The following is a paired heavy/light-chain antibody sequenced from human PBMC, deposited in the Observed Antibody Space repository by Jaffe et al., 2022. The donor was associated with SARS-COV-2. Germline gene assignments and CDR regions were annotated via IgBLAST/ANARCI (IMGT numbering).Light chain of an antibody. Sequence: DVVMTQSPLSLPVTLGQPASISCKSSQSLVYTDGFTYLNWFHQRPGQSPRRLIYEVSIRDSGVPDRFSGSGSGTDFTLKISRVEAEDVGIYYCMQGTHWPPTFGPGTKVDIK. CDR2: EVS. J-gene: IGKJ3*01. CDR3: MQGTHWPPT. V-gene: IGKV2-30*01. CDR1: QSLVYTDGFTY.
Heavy chain of an antibody. CDR1: GFTFSSYG. CDR2: ISDSLLKT. J-gene: IGHJ5*02. CDR3: TKGKYCSGGSCNWEKGTRWFDP. V-gene: IGHV3-23*04. D-gene: IGHD2-15*01. Sequence: EVQLVESGGGLVQRGGSLRLSCIASGFTFSSYGMNWVRQAPGKGLEWVAGISDSLLKTYYADSVKGRFTVARDNSNNTLYLQMNSLRDEDAATYYCTKGKYCSGGSCNWEKGTRWFDPWGQGTLVTVSS.